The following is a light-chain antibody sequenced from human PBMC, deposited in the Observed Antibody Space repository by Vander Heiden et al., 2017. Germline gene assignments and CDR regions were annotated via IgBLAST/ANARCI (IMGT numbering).Light chain of an antibody. CDR3: QQSYSTLST. CDR1: QSISSY. V-gene: IGKV1-39*01. CDR2: AAS. J-gene: IGKJ2*01. Sequence: DIQITQSPSSLSASVGDRVTITCRASQSISSYLNWYQQKPGKAPKLLIYAASSLQSGVPSRFSGSGSGTDFTLTISSLQPEDFATYYCQQSYSTLSTFGQGTKLEIK.